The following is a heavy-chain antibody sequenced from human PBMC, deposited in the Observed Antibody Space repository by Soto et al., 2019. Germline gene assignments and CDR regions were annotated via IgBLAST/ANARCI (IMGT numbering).Heavy chain of an antibody. CDR2: MYNTGST. Sequence: SETLSLTCTVSGGSISSYYWSWIRQPPGKGLEWIGYMYNTGSTIYNPSLKSRVTISVDTSKNQFSLKPNSVTAADTAVYYCARDLWGYCGADCYPLDVWGQGTTVTVSS. CDR3: ARDLWGYCGADCYPLDV. J-gene: IGHJ6*02. V-gene: IGHV4-59*01. D-gene: IGHD2-21*02. CDR1: GGSISSYY.